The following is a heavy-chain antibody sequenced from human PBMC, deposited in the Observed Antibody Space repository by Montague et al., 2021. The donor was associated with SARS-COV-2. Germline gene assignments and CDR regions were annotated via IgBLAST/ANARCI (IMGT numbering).Heavy chain of an antibody. V-gene: IGHV4-34*01. J-gene: IGHJ6*02. CDR2: ISHGGGT. D-gene: IGHD2-15*01. Sequence: SETLSLTCDVYGGSFSSYWSWIRQPPGRGLEWVGQISHGGGTNYNPPLKSRVTISVDTSKNQVFLKLSSVTAADTAVYYCASHCGGGRCYFGMDVWGQGTTVTVSS. CDR1: GGSFSSY. CDR3: ASHCGGGRCYFGMDV.